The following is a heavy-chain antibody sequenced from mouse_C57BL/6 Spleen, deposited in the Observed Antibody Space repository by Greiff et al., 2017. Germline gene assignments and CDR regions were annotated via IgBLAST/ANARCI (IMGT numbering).Heavy chain of an antibody. J-gene: IGHJ4*01. D-gene: IGHD1-1*01. CDR3: ASFYGSIDY. V-gene: IGHV1-26*01. CDR2: INPNNGGT. Sequence: EVQLQQSGPELVKPGASVKISCKASGYTFTDYYMNWVKQSHGKSLEWIGDINPNNGGTSYNQKFKGKATLTVDKSSSTAYMELRSLPSADSAVYYCASFYGSIDYWGQGTSVTVSS. CDR1: GYTFTDYY.